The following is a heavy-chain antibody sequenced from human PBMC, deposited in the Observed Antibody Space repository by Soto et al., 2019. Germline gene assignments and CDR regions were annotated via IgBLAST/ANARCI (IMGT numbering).Heavy chain of an antibody. D-gene: IGHD6-25*01. V-gene: IGHV4-59*01. CDR3: ARDQLSSGLYVWFDP. CDR2: IYYDGST. Sequence: SETLSLTCTFSGCSISSYYWSWIRQPPGKGLEWIGYIYYDGSTSYNPSLRSRVTISVDTSKNQFSLILSSVTSADTAVYYCARDQLSSGLYVWFDPWGQGTLVTVSS. J-gene: IGHJ5*02. CDR1: GCSISSYY.